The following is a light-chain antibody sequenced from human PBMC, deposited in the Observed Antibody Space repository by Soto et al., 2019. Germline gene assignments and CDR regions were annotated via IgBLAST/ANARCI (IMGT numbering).Light chain of an antibody. CDR1: SSDVGGYNY. V-gene: IGLV2-8*01. CDR2: EVS. Sequence: QTALTQPPAASGSPGQSVTIFCTGRSSDVGGYNYVSWYQQHPGKAPKLMIYEVSKRPSGVPDRFSGSKSGNTAPLTVSGLQAEDEADYYCSSYAGSNNPYVFGTGTKVTVL. J-gene: IGLJ1*01. CDR3: SSYAGSNNPYV.